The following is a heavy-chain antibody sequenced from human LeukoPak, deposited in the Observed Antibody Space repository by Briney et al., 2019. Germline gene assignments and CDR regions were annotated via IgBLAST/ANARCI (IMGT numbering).Heavy chain of an antibody. D-gene: IGHD5-18*01. CDR1: GGSISSSSYY. J-gene: IGHJ4*02. CDR3: ARQGYSYGWIFDY. V-gene: IGHV4-39*01. CDR2: IYYSGST. Sequence: PSGTLSLTCTVSGGSISSSSYYWGWIRLPPGKGLEWIGSIYYSGSTYYNPSLKSRVTISVDTSKNQFSLKLSSVTAADTAVYYCARQGYSYGWIFDYWGQGTLVTVSS.